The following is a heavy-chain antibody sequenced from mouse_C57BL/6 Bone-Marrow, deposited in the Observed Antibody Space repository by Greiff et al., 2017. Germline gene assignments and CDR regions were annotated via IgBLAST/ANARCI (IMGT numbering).Heavy chain of an antibody. J-gene: IGHJ1*03. CDR2: IDPSASYT. D-gene: IGHD1-1*01. CDR1: GYTFTSYW. CDR3: AREEYGSTVDG. Sequence: QVQLQQPGAELVKPGASVKLSCKASGYTFTSYWMQWVKQRPGQGLEWIGEIDPSASYTNYNQKVKGKATLTVDTSSSTAYMQLSSLTSEDSAVYYCAREEYGSTVDGWGTGTTVTVSS. V-gene: IGHV1-50*01.